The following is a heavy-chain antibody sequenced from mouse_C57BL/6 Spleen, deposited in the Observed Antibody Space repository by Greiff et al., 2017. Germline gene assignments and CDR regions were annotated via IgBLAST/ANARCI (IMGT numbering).Heavy chain of an antibody. J-gene: IGHJ4*01. CDR2: IRSKSNNYAT. D-gene: IGHD6-1*01. Sequence: EVQGVESGGGLVQPKGSLKLSCAASGFSFNTYAMNWVRQAPGKGLEWVARIRSKSNNYATYYADSVKDRFTISRDDSESMLYLQMNNLKTEDTAMYYCVRQGRNAMDYWGQGTSVTVSS. CDR3: VRQGRNAMDY. V-gene: IGHV10-1*01. CDR1: GFSFNTYA.